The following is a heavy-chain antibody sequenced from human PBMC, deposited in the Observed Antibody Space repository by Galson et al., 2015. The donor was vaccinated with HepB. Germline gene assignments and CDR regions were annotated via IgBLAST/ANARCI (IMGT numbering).Heavy chain of an antibody. CDR2: MSSSTNYI. D-gene: IGHD2-2*01. CDR3: ATNTPAAVMRASGMDV. Sequence: SLRLSCAVSGFTVTSNYMSWVRQAPGKGLEWVSSMSSSTNYIYYADSVKGRFTVSIDNAKNSLFLQMNSLRAEDTAVYYCATNTPAAVMRASGMDVWGQGTAVTVSS. J-gene: IGHJ6*02. V-gene: IGHV3-21*01. CDR1: GFTVTSNY.